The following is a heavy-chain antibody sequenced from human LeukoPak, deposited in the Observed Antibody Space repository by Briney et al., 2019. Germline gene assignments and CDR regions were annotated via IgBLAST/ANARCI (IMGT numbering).Heavy chain of an antibody. J-gene: IGHJ3*02. CDR2: IYHSGST. V-gene: IGHV4-59*11. CDR3: ARKPALGAFDI. Sequence: SETLSLTCTVSGGSLSSHYWTWIRPPPGKGLAWIGYIYHSGSTYYNPSLKSRVTISVDRSKNQFSLKLSSVTAADTAVYYCARKPALGAFDIWGQGTMVTVSS. CDR1: GGSLSSHY.